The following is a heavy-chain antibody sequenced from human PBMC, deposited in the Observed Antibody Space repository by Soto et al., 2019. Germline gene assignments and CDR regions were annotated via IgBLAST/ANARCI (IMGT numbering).Heavy chain of an antibody. D-gene: IGHD3-3*01. Sequence: GGSLRLSCAASGFTFSSYWMHWVRQAPGKGLVWVSRINSDGSSTSYADSVKGRFTISRDNAKNTLYLQMNSLRAEDTAVYYCARDANYDFWSGPYYYYGMDVWGKGTRVTVSS. CDR2: INSDGSST. V-gene: IGHV3-74*01. J-gene: IGHJ6*04. CDR3: ARDANYDFWSGPYYYYGMDV. CDR1: GFTFSSYW.